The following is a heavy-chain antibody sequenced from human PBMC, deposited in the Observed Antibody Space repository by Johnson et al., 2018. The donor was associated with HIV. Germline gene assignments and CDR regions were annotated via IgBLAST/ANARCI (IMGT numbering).Heavy chain of an antibody. CDR2: IRYDGSNK. J-gene: IGHJ3*02. Sequence: QMQLVESGGGVVQPGRSLRLSCVGSGFTFSSYGMYWVRQAPGKGLEWVAFIRYDGSNKYYADSVKGRFTISRDNSKNTLYLQMNSLRAEDTAVYYCAYPREGSSWSNDAFDIWGQGTMVTVSS. V-gene: IGHV3-30*02. CDR1: GFTFSSYG. D-gene: IGHD6-13*01. CDR3: AYPREGSSWSNDAFDI.